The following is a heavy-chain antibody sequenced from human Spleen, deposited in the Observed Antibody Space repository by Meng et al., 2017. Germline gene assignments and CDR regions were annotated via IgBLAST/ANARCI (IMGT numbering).Heavy chain of an antibody. J-gene: IGHJ6*02. Sequence: GGSLRLSCAVSGFTYDDYAMHWVRQAPGRGLEWVSGIRRSSGIIGYADSVKGRFTISRENSENTLYLQMNSLRAADTAVFYCAREFIAAAGTVYYGMDVWGQGTTVTVAS. CDR3: AREFIAAAGTVYYGMDV. V-gene: IGHV3-9*01. CDR2: IRRSSGII. D-gene: IGHD6-13*01. CDR1: GFTYDDYA.